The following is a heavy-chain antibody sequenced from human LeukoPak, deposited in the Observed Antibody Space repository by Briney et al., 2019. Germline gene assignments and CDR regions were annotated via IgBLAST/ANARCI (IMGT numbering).Heavy chain of an antibody. Sequence: GGSLRLSCAASGFTFSNYWMHWVRQAPGKGLVWVSHINSDESRIRYADSVKGRFTISRDNAKNTLYLHMNSLRAEDTAVYYCARDRGYTFDYWGQGTLVTVSS. J-gene: IGHJ4*02. CDR1: GFTFSNYW. D-gene: IGHD6-25*01. V-gene: IGHV3-74*01. CDR3: ARDRGYTFDY. CDR2: INSDESRI.